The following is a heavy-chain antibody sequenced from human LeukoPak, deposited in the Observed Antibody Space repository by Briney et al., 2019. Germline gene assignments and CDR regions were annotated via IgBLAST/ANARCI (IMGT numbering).Heavy chain of an antibody. CDR3: ARARGSIAARRGNWFDP. Sequence: ASVKVSCKASGYPFTSYDINWVRQATGQGLEWMGWMNPNSGNTGYAQKFQGRVTMTRNTSISTAYMELSSLRSEDTAVYYCARARGSIAARRGNWFDPWGQGTLVTVSS. J-gene: IGHJ5*02. CDR1: GYPFTSYD. D-gene: IGHD6-6*01. V-gene: IGHV1-8*01. CDR2: MNPNSGNT.